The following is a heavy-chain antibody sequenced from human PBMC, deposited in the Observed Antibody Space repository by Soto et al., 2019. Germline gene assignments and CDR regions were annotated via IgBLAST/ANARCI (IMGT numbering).Heavy chain of an antibody. V-gene: IGHV1-69*13. J-gene: IGHJ6*02. CDR2: IIPIFGTA. CDR3: AGTSGPSDWPYYYYYGMDV. Sequence: SVKVSCKASGGTFSSYAISWVRQAPGQGLEWMGGIIPIFGTANYAQKFQGRVTITADESTSTAYMELSSLRSEDTAVYYCAGTSGPSDWPYYYYYGMDVWGQGTTVTVSS. D-gene: IGHD3-9*01. CDR1: GGTFSSYA.